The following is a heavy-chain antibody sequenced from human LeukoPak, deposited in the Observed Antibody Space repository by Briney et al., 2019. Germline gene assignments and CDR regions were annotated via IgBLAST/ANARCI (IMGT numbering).Heavy chain of an antibody. CDR3: VRGGASASYFDF. J-gene: IGHJ4*02. Sequence: GGSLRFSCAASGFIFDDFDMSWVRQPPGKGLEWVSGINWNGGGTVYADSVKGRFTISRDNAKNSLYLQMDTLTVEDTAFYYCVRGGASASYFDFWGLGTLVTVSP. CDR2: INWNGGGT. V-gene: IGHV3-20*04. D-gene: IGHD5-18*01. CDR1: GFIFDDFD.